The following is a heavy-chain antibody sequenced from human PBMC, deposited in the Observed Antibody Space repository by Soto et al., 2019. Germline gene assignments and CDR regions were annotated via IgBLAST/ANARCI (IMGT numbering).Heavy chain of an antibody. CDR1: GFTLSSYW. J-gene: IGHJ5*02. CDR3: VRDGRGGWHGGS. Sequence: PGGSLRLSCAASGFTLSSYWMSWIRQVPGKGLEWVANTKGDGSEMYLIDSVAGRFTISRDNARDTVSPQMNNLRVEDTALYYCVRDGRGGWHGGSWGQGTRVTVSS. D-gene: IGHD4-17*01. V-gene: IGHV3-7*01. CDR2: TKGDGSEM.